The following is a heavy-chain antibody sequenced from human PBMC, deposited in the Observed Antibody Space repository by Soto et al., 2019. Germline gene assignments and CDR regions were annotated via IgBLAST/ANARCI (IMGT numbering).Heavy chain of an antibody. D-gene: IGHD1-1*01. CDR3: ARGRWTQTTADYYLDY. CDR1: GYTFTSYA. J-gene: IGHJ4*02. CDR2: INAGNGKT. Sequence: QVQLVQSGAEVKKPGASVKVSCKASGYTFTSYAMHWVRQAPGQRPEWMGWINAGNGKTKYSEKFQGRVTITRDTTASTGYMELSSLRSEDTAVYNCARGRWTQTTADYYLDYWGQGTLVTVSS. V-gene: IGHV1-3*01.